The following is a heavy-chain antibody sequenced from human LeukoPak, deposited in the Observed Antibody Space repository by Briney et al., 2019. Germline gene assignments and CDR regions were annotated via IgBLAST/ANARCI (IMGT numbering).Heavy chain of an antibody. CDR2: INSDGSST. CDR3: ARAYYDSSGYHYFDY. D-gene: IGHD3-22*01. V-gene: IGHV3-74*01. CDR1: GFTFSSYW. Sequence: GGSLRLSCAASGFTFSSYWMHWVRQAPGKGLVWVSRINSDGSSTIYADSVKGRFTISRDNAKNSLYLQMNSLRAEDTAVYYCARAYYDSSGYHYFDYWGQGTLVTVSS. J-gene: IGHJ4*02.